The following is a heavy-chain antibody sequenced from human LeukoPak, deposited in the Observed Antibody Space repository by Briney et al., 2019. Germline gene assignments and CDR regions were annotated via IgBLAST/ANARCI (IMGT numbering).Heavy chain of an antibody. CDR2: IKQDGSEK. CDR3: AISGRYWARAH. J-gene: IGHJ4*02. Sequence: GGALRLSCAASGFTFSSYWMSSGRQAPGKGLEWVANIKQDGSEKYYVDCVKGRVNISRDNAKHSVYQQMNILRAEDPALYDCAISGRYWARAHWGQGTLVTVSS. D-gene: IGHD1-26*01. V-gene: IGHV3-7*03. CDR1: GFTFSSYW.